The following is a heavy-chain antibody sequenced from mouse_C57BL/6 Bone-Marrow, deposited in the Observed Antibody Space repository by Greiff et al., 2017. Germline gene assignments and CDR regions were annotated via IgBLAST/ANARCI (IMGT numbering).Heavy chain of an antibody. CDR3: ATHSNYERWYFDV. CDR2: INPNNGGT. Sequence: VQLQQSGPELVKPGASVKMSCKASGYTFTDYNMHWVKQSHGKSLEWIGYINPNNGGTSYNQKFKGKATLTVNKSSSAAYMELRSLTAEDSAVYYWATHSNYERWYFDVWGTGTTVTVSS. D-gene: IGHD2-5*01. J-gene: IGHJ1*03. CDR1: GYTFTDYN. V-gene: IGHV1-22*01.